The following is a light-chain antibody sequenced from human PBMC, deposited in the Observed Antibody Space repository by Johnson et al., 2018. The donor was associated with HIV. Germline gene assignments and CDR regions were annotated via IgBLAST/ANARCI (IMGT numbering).Light chain of an antibody. V-gene: IGLV1-51*01. CDR2: DNN. Sequence: QSVLTQPPSVSAAPGQKVTISCSGSSSNIGNNYVSWYQQLPGTAPKLLIYDNNKRPSGIPDRFSGSKSGTSATLGITGIQTGDQADYYCGTWDNSLTAGVFGSGTKVTVL. J-gene: IGLJ1*01. CDR3: GTWDNSLTAGV. CDR1: SSNIGNNY.